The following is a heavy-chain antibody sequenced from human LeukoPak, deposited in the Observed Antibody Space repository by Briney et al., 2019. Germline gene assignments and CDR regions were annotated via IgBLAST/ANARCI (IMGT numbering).Heavy chain of an antibody. D-gene: IGHD5-18*01. J-gene: IGHJ4*02. CDR3: ASLGYSYGFDY. Sequence: PSETLSLTCTVSGGSISSYYWSWIRQPPGKGLEWIGYIYYSGNTNYNPSLKSRVTISVDTSKNQFSLKLSSVTAADTAVYYCASLGYSYGFDYWGQGTLVTVSS. V-gene: IGHV4-59*01. CDR1: GGSISSYY. CDR2: IYYSGNT.